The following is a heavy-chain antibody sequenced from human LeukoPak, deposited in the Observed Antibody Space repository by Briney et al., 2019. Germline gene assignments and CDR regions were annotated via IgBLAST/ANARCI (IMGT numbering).Heavy chain of an antibody. Sequence: SETLSLTCTVSGGSISSYYWSWIRQPPGKGLEWIGYIYYSGSTNYNPSLKSRVTISVDTSKNQFSLKLSSVTAADTTVYYCARGGQQLLHNFDYWGQGTLVTVSS. CDR1: GGSISSYY. V-gene: IGHV4-59*01. CDR2: IYYSGST. CDR3: ARGGQQLLHNFDY. D-gene: IGHD6-13*01. J-gene: IGHJ4*02.